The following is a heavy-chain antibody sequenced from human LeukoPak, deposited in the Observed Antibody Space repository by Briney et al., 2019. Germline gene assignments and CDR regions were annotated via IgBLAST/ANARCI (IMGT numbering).Heavy chain of an antibody. CDR3: AKARRAARTYYFDY. J-gene: IGHJ4*02. V-gene: IGHV3-23*01. CDR2: ISGSGGST. Sequence: GGSLRLSCAASGFTFSSYAMSWVRQAPGKGLEWVSAISGSGGSTYYADSVKGRFTISRDNSKNTLYLQMNSLRAEDTAVYYCAKARRAARTYYFDYWGQGTLVTVSP. D-gene: IGHD6-6*01. CDR1: GFTFSSYA.